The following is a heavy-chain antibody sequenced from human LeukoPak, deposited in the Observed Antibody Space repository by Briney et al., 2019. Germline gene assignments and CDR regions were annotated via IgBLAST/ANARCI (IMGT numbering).Heavy chain of an antibody. D-gene: IGHD4-17*01. CDR2: IYYSGST. J-gene: IGHJ4*02. V-gene: IGHV4-59*01. CDR1: GGSLRSYY. Sequence: SETLSLTCTVSGGSLRSYYWSWIRQPPGKGLEWMGYIYYSGSTNYNPSLKSRVSISVDTSKNQFSLKLSSVTAADTAVYYCARTGSTVTMLYPFDHWGQGTLVTVSS. CDR3: ARTGSTVTMLYPFDH.